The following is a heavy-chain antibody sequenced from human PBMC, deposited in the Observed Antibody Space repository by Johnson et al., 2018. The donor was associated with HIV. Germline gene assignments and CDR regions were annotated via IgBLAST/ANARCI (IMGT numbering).Heavy chain of an antibody. CDR2: ISSSGGTT. V-gene: IGHV3-NL1*01. J-gene: IGHJ3*02. D-gene: IGHD2-2*01. CDR1: GFTFSTYG. CDR3: AKDSRGLGAFDI. Sequence: QVQLVESGGGVVQPGRSLRLSCAASGFTFSTYGMHWVRQAPGKGLEWVSYISSSGGTTHNTDSVKGRFTISRNNSKNTLYLQMNSLRAEDTALYYCAKDSRGLGAFDIWGQGTMVTVSS.